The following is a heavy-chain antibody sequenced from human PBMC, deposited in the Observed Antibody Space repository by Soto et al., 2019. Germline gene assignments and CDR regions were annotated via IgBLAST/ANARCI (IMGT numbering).Heavy chain of an antibody. CDR2: ISGSGGST. Sequence: GSLRLSCAASGFTFSSYAMSWVRQAPGKGLEWVSAISGSGGSTYYADSVKGRFTISRDNSKNTLYLQMNSLRAEDTAVYYCAGGVSGYVDYFDYWGQGTLVTVSS. D-gene: IGHD5-12*01. J-gene: IGHJ4*02. CDR1: GFTFSSYA. CDR3: AGGVSGYVDYFDY. V-gene: IGHV3-23*01.